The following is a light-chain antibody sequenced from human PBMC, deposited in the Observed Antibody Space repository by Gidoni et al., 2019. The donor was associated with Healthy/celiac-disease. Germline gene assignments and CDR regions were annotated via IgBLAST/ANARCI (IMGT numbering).Light chain of an antibody. CDR1: SSSVGGYNY. Sequence: QSALTQPASVSGSPGQSIPISCTGTSSSVGGYNYVSWYQQHPGKAPKLMIYDVSNRPSGVSNRFSGSKSGNTASLTISGLQAEDEADYYCSSYTSSSTLYVFGTGTKVTV. V-gene: IGLV2-14*01. CDR3: SSYTSSSTLYV. J-gene: IGLJ1*01. CDR2: DVS.